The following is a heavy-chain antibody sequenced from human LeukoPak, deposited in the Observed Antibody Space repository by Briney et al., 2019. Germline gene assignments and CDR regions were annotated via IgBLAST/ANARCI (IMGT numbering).Heavy chain of an antibody. V-gene: IGHV3-23*01. D-gene: IGHD2-21*02. CDR3: EKDLGGSGDYRPY. CDR2: ISGSDGST. CDR1: GFTFSSYV. Sequence: PGGSLRLSCAASGFTFSSYVMSWVRQAPGKGLEWVSAISGSDGSTYYADSVKGRFTISRDNSKNTLYLQMNSLSAEDTAVYYCEKDLGGSGDYRPYWGQGSAVTVSS. J-gene: IGHJ4*02.